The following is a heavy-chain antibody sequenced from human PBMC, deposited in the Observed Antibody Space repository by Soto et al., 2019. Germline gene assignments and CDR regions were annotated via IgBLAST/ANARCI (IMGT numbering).Heavy chain of an antibody. CDR1: GGTFSSYT. D-gene: IGHD3-16*01. CDR2: IIPILGIA. J-gene: IGHJ3*02. CDR3: XRVPGALDPGVWYAFDI. V-gene: IGHV1-69*02. Sequence: SLVKRSWKTFGGTFSSYTSSXLRXAPXKGLEWMGRIIPILGIANYAQKFQGRVTITADKSTSTAYMELSSLRSEDTAVYYCXRVPGALDPGVWYAFDIWGQRTMVTV.